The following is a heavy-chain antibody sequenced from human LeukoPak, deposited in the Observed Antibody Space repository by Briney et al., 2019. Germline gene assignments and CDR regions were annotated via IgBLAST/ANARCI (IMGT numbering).Heavy chain of an antibody. D-gene: IGHD4-23*01. CDR2: VYYSGST. CDR1: GGSVSGYY. CDR3: ARIEDYGGNSVNY. V-gene: IGHV4-59*02. J-gene: IGHJ4*02. Sequence: SETLSLTCVVAGGSVSGYYWGWIRQPPGRGLEWIGYVYYSGSTNYNPSLKSRVTISVDTSKNQFSLKLSSVTAADTAVYYCARIEDYGGNSVNYWGQGTLVTVSS.